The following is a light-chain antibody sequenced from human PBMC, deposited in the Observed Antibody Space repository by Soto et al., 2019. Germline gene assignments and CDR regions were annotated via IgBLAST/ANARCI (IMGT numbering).Light chain of an antibody. J-gene: IGLJ3*02. V-gene: IGLV3-21*04. CDR3: QVWDSTTDHWV. CDR1: NIGSKT. CDR2: YDD. Sequence: SYELTQPPSVSVAPGKTATITCGGNNIGSKTVHWYQQRPGQAPVLVIYYDDDRPSGIPERFSGSNSGNTATLTIDRVEAGDEADYYCQVWDSTTDHWVFGGGTKLTVL.